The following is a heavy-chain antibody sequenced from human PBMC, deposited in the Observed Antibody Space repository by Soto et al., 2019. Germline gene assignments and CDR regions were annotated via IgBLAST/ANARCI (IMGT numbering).Heavy chain of an antibody. CDR3: ARDKYHYRSGKDGMDV. CDR2: IYYSGST. J-gene: IGHJ6*02. D-gene: IGHD3-10*01. Sequence: PSETLSLTCTVSGGSISSGGYYWTWIRQHPGKGLEWIGYIYYSGSTYYNPSLKSRVTISVDKSKNQFSLKLSSVTAADTAVYYCARDKYHYRSGKDGMDVWGQGNTVTVSS. CDR1: GGSISSGGYY. V-gene: IGHV4-31*03.